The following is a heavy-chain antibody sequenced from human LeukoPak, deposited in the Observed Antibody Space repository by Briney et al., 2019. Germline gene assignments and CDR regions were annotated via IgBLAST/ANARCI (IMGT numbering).Heavy chain of an antibody. CDR1: GYTFTGYY. J-gene: IGHJ4*02. CDR2: INPASGGT. V-gene: IGHV1-2*02. CDR3: ARGRQGDY. Sequence: VSVKVSCKASGYTFTGYYIHWVRQAPGQGLEWMGWINPASGGTNYAQKFQGRVTMTGDTSINTAYMEVSSLRFDDTAVYYCARGRQGDYWGQGTLVTVSS.